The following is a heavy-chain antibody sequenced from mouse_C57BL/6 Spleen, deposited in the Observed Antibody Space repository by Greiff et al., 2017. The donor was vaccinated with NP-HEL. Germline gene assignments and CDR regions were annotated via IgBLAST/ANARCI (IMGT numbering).Heavy chain of an antibody. D-gene: IGHD2-1*01. V-gene: IGHV1-61*01. CDR1: GYTFTSYW. CDR2: IYPSDSET. J-gene: IGHJ2*01. Sequence: QVQLQQPGAELVRPGSSVKLSCKASGYTFTSYWMDWVKQRPGQGLEWIGNIYPSDSETHYNQKFKDKATLTVDKSSSTAYMQLSSLTSEDSAVYYCARSGPRNFYFDYWGQGTTLTVSS. CDR3: ARSGPRNFYFDY.